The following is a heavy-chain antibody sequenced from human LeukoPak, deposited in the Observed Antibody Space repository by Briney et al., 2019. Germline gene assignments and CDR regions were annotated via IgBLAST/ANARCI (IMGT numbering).Heavy chain of an antibody. CDR1: GFTFSTYD. V-gene: IGHV3-13*01. D-gene: IGHD6-19*01. CDR3: ARGQKRGILTPGDSSGWYFVY. Sequence: GGSLRLSCAASGFTFSTYDMHWVRQVTGKGLEWVSAIGTGDDTYYLGSVKGRFTISRDNSKNTLYLQMNSLRAEDTAVYYCARGQKRGILTPGDSSGWYFVYWGQGTLVTVSS. CDR2: IGTGDDT. J-gene: IGHJ4*02.